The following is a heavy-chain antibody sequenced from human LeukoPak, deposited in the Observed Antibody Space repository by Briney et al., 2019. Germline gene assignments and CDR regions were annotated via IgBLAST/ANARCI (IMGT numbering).Heavy chain of an antibody. V-gene: IGHV4-39*07. D-gene: IGHD2-15*01. Sequence: SETLSLTCTVSGGSISSSSYYWGWIRQPPGKGLEWIGSIYYSGSTYYNPSLKSRVTISVDTSKNQFSLRLSSVTAADTAVYYCARDRFSAGWAFDIWGQGTMVTVSS. J-gene: IGHJ3*02. CDR1: GGSISSSSYY. CDR3: ARDRFSAGWAFDI. CDR2: IYYSGST.